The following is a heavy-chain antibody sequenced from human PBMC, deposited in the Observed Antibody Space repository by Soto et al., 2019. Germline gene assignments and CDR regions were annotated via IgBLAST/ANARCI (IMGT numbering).Heavy chain of an antibody. J-gene: IGHJ4*02. D-gene: IGHD3-9*01. CDR1: GGTFSSYT. CDR3: ARAPVLRYFDWLLYFDY. V-gene: IGHV1-69*01. Sequence: QVQLVQSGAEVKKPGSSVKVSCKASGGTFSSYTISWVRQAPGQGLEWMGGIIPIFGTANYAQKFQDRVTITADESTSTAYMELSSLRSEDTAVYYCARAPVLRYFDWLLYFDYWGQGTLVTVSS. CDR2: IIPIFGTA.